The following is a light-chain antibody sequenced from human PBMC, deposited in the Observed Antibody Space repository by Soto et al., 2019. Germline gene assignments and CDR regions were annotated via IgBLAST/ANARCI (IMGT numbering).Light chain of an antibody. J-gene: IGLJ1*01. CDR3: AAWDDSLSGLNYV. CDR1: SSNIGSNY. V-gene: IGLV1-47*01. Sequence: QAVVTQPPSASGTPGQRVTISCSGSSSNIGSNYVYWYQQLPGTAPKLLIYRNNQRPAGVPDRFSGSKSGTSASLAISGLRSEDESDYYCAAWDDSLSGLNYVFGTGTKLPS. CDR2: RNN.